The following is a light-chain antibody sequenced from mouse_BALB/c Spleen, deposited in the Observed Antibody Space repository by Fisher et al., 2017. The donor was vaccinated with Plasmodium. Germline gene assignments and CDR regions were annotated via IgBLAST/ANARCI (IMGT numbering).Light chain of an antibody. CDR3: QQSNSWPLT. Sequence: DIVMTQTTATLSVTPGDRVSLSCRASQSISNYLHWYQQKSHESPRLLITYASQSISGIPSIFSGSGSGTDFTLSINSVETEDFGVYFCQQSNSWPLTFGAGTKLELK. CDR1: QSISNY. V-gene: IGKV5-45*01. CDR2: YAS. J-gene: IGKJ5*01.